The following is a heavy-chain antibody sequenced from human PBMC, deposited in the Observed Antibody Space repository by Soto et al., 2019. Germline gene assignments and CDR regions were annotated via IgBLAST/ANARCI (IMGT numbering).Heavy chain of an antibody. CDR3: AANNRYYYMDV. CDR1: GYTFTIYY. CDR2: INPSGGST. Sequence: ASVKVSCKASGYTFTIYYMHLVRQAPGQGLEWMGIINPSGGSTSYAQKFQGRVTMTRDTSTSTVYMELSSLRSEDTAVYYCAANNRYYYMDVWGKGTTVTVSS. J-gene: IGHJ6*03. D-gene: IGHD1-20*01. V-gene: IGHV1-46*03.